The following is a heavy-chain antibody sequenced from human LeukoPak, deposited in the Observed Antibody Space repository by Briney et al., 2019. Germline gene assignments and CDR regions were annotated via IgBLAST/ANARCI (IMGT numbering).Heavy chain of an antibody. CDR3: ARDAVDTANAV. J-gene: IGHJ6*02. Sequence: GGSLLLSCAASGFTFTTYWMHWVRQAPGKGLVWVSHINSDGSITSYADSVKGRFTISRDNAKNTLCLQMNSLRAEDTAVYYCARDAVDTANAVWGQGTTVTVSS. D-gene: IGHD5-18*01. CDR2: INSDGSIT. CDR1: GFTFTTYW. V-gene: IGHV3-74*01.